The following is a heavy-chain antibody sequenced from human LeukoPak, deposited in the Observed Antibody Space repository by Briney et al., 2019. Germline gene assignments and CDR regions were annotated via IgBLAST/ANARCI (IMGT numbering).Heavy chain of an antibody. J-gene: IGHJ6*03. CDR3: ASTAIVGANYYYYYMDV. CDR1: GGTFSSYA. CDR2: IIPIFGTA. V-gene: IGHV1-69*05. D-gene: IGHD1-26*01. Sequence: GASVKVSCKASGGTFSSYAFSWVRQAPGQGLEWMGGIIPIFGTANYAQKFQGRVTITTDESTSTAYMELSSLRSEDTAVYYCASTAIVGANYYYYYMDVWGKGTTVTVSS.